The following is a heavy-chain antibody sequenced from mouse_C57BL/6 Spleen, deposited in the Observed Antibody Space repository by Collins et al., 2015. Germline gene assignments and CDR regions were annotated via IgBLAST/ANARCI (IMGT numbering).Heavy chain of an antibody. CDR2: IYPGDGDT. Sequence: QVQLQQSGAELARPGASVKLSCKASGYTFTSYWMQWVKQRPGQGLEWIGAIYPGDGDTRYTQKFKGKATLTADKSSSTAYMQLSSLASEDSAVYYFASDGPYYAMDYWGQGTSVTVSS. J-gene: IGHJ4*01. CDR1: GYTFTSYW. V-gene: IGHV1-87*01. D-gene: IGHD3-1*01. CDR3: ASDGPYYAMDY.